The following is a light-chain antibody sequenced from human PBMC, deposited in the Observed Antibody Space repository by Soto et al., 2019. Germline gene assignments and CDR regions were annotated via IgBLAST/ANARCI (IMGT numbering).Light chain of an antibody. V-gene: IGLV2-8*01. J-gene: IGLJ1*01. CDR1: SSDVGAYDR. CDR3: CSSGGSPTYV. Sequence: QSALTQPPSASGSPGQSVTISCTGTSSDVGAYDRVSWYQQHPGKPPKLIIYAVTDRTSGVPDRFSGSKSGNTASLTVSGLQAEDEADYYCCSSGGSPTYVFGTGTKLTVL. CDR2: AVT.